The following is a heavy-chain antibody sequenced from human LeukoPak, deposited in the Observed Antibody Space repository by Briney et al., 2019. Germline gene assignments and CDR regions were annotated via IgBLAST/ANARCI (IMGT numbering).Heavy chain of an antibody. CDR2: MSSDGNAM. D-gene: IGHD5-12*01. V-gene: IGHV3-30-3*01. CDR3: AKEVVDIVATDDY. Sequence: PGRSLRLSCAASGFTFTAYLIHWVRQAPGKGLEWVAVMSSDGNAMFYADSVKGRFTISRDNSKNTLYLQMNSLRAEDTAVYYCAKEVVDIVATDDYWGQGTLVTVSS. CDR1: GFTFTAYL. J-gene: IGHJ4*02.